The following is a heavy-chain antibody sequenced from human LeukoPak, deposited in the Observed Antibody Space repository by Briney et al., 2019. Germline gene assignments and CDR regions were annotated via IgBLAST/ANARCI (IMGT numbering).Heavy chain of an antibody. CDR1: GFTFSSYA. Sequence: GGSLRLSCAASGFTFSSYAMSWVRQAPGRGLEWVSAISGSGGSTYYADSVKGRFTISRDNSKNTLYLQMNSLRAEDTAVYYCVTPKYSSAWFFDYWGQGTLVTVSS. D-gene: IGHD6-19*01. J-gene: IGHJ4*02. CDR3: VTPKYSSAWFFDY. V-gene: IGHV3-23*01. CDR2: ISGSGGST.